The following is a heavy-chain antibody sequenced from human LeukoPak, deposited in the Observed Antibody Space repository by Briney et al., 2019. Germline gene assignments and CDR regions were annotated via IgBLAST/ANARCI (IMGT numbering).Heavy chain of an antibody. D-gene: IGHD3-22*01. CDR3: ARGGTYYYDSSGPGSWFDP. CDR2: INPNSGGT. V-gene: IGHV1-2*02. CDR1: GYTFTGYY. J-gene: IGHJ5*02. Sequence: GASVKVSCKASGYTFTGYYMHWVRQAPGQGLEWMGWINPNSGGTNYAQKFQGRVTMTRDTSISTAYMELSSLRSEDTAVYYCARGGTYYYDSSGPGSWFDPWGQGTLVTVSS.